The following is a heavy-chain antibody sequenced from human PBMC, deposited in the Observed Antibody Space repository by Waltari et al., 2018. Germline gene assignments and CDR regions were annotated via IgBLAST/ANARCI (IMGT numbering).Heavy chain of an antibody. CDR1: GGSISSYY. CDR3: ARRTYYDAHFDY. V-gene: IGHV4-59*08. Sequence: QVQLQESGPGLVKPSETLSLTCTVSGGSISSYYWSWIRQPPGKGLEWIGYIYYSGSTHSTPSPKSRVPISVDTSKNQFSLKLSSVTAADTAVYYCARRTYYDAHFDYWGQGTLVTVSS. CDR2: IYYSGST. D-gene: IGHD3-3*01. J-gene: IGHJ4*02.